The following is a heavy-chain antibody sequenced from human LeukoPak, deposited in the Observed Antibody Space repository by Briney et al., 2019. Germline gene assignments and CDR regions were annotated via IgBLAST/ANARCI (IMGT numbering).Heavy chain of an antibody. CDR3: ARGPTSAEVGNWYFDL. D-gene: IGHD1-14*01. CDR2: IYSSGST. V-gene: IGHV4-4*07. CDR1: GGSVSAYY. Sequence: SETLSPNCSVSGGSVSAYYWSWVRQSAGKGLEWIGRIYSSGSTNYSPSLKSRVTMSIDTSKKHFSMRLTSVTAADTAVYFCARGPTSAEVGNWYFDLWGRGTLVVVSS. J-gene: IGHJ2*01.